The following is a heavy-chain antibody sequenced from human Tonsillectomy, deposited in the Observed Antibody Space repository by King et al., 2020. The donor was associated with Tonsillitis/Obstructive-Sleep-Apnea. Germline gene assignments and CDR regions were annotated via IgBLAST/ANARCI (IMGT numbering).Heavy chain of an antibody. V-gene: IGHV4-34*01. Sequence: VQLPQWGAGLLKPSETLSLTCAVYGGSFSGYYWSWIRQPPGKGLEWIGEINHSGSTNYNPSLKSRVTISVDTSKNQFSLKLSSVTAADTAVYYCAREAGEIYYYYYFMDVWGKGTTVTVSS. CDR3: AREAGEIYYYYYFMDV. CDR1: GGSFSGYY. J-gene: IGHJ6*03. D-gene: IGHD7-27*01. CDR2: INHSGST.